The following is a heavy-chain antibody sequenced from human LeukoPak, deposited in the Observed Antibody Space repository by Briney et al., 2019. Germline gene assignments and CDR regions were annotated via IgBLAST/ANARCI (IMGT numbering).Heavy chain of an antibody. V-gene: IGHV4-59*08. Sequence: SETLSLTCTVSGGSISSNCWSWIRQSPGKGLEWIGYIYYRGSTDYNPSLKSRVTISVDTSKNQFSLKLSSVTAADTAVYYCARQNYDEVNYYYYGLDVWGQGTTVTVSS. D-gene: IGHD3-3*01. CDR2: IYYRGST. J-gene: IGHJ6*02. CDR1: GGSISSNC. CDR3: ARQNYDEVNYYYYGLDV.